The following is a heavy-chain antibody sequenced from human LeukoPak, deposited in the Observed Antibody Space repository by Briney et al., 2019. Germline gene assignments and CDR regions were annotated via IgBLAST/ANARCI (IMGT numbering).Heavy chain of an antibody. CDR1: GFTFSSYD. V-gene: IGHV3-48*03. D-gene: IGHD4-17*01. CDR3: ARVTYGDFQFDY. CDR2: ISSRASAV. Sequence: PGGSLRLSCAASGFTFSSYDMNWVRQAPGKGLEWVSYISSRASAVYYADSVKGRFTISRDNAKNSLYLQMNSLRAEDTAVYYCARVTYGDFQFDYWGQGTLVTVSS. J-gene: IGHJ4*02.